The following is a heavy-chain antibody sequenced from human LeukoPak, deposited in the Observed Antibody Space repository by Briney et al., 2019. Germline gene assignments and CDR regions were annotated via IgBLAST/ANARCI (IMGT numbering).Heavy chain of an antibody. CDR1: GFTFSSYA. CDR2: ISGSGGST. J-gene: IGHJ4*02. D-gene: IGHD5-18*01. CDR3: ASHSGYSYGSPDYFDY. Sequence: GGSLRLSCAASGFTFSSYAMSWVRQAPGKGLEWVSAISGSGGSTYYADSVKGRFTISRDNSKNTLYLQMNSLRAEDTAVYYCASHSGYSYGSPDYFDYWGQGTLVTVSS. V-gene: IGHV3-23*01.